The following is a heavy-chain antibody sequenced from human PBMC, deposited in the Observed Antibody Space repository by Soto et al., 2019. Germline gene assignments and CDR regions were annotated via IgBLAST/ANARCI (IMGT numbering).Heavy chain of an antibody. CDR3: ARLRRDGYNFIRNYYYYGMDV. Sequence: PSETLSLTCTVSVGSISSYYWSWIRQPPGKGLEWIGYIYYSGSTNYNPSLKSRVTISVDTSKNQFSLKLSSVTAADTAVYYCARLRRDGYNFIRNYYYYGMDVWGQGTTVTVSS. CDR2: IYYSGST. V-gene: IGHV4-59*01. D-gene: IGHD1-1*01. CDR1: VGSISSYY. J-gene: IGHJ6*02.